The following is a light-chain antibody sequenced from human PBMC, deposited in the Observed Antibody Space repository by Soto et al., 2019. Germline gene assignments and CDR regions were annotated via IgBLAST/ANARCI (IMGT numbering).Light chain of an antibody. CDR2: DAS. CDR3: QQYNNWPLT. Sequence: EIVLTQSPATLSLSPGARAPLSCRARQSVSRYLAWYQQKPGQAPRLLIHDASSRAPGIPARFSGSGSGTDFTLTISSLQSEDFAVYYCQQYNNWPLTFGGGTKVDIK. V-gene: IGKV3-11*01. CDR1: QSVSRY. J-gene: IGKJ4*01.